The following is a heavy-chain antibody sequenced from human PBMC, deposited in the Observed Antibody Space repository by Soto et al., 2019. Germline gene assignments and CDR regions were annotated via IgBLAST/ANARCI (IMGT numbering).Heavy chain of an antibody. V-gene: IGHV4-59*01. CDR1: GGSISSYY. J-gene: IGHJ4*02. CDR2: IYYSGST. CDR3: ARVGTTVTTGFDY. Sequence: QVQLQESGPGLVKPSETLSLTCTVSGGSISSYYWSWIRQPPGNGLEWIGYIYYSGSTNYNPSLKSRVTISVDTSKNQFSLKLSSVTAADTAVYYCARVGTTVTTGFDYWGQGTLVTVSS. D-gene: IGHD4-17*01.